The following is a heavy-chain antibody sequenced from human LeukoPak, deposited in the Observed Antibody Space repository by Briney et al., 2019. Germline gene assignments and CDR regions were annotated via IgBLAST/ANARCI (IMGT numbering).Heavy chain of an antibody. CDR2: IDSSGNT. J-gene: IGHJ5*02. V-gene: IGHV4-61*02. Sequence: KPSQTLSLTCTVSGGSISSGSYFWSWIRQSAGKGLEWIGRIDSSGNTNYNPSLKSRVTMTPDTSKNQFSLKLSSVTAADTAVYYCARGGTAAAGVTGWFDPWGQGTLVTVSS. CDR1: GGSISSGSYF. D-gene: IGHD6-13*01. CDR3: ARGGTAAAGVTGWFDP.